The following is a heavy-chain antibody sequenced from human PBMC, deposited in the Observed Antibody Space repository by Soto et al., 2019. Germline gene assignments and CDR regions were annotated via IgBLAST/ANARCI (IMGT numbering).Heavy chain of an antibody. CDR2: IYYSGST. CDR3: ARETIGYCMDV. CDR1: GGSISSYY. Sequence: TLSLTCTVSGGSISSYYWSWIRQPPGQGLAWIGYIYYSGSTNYNPTLKSRVTISVDTAKNQFSLKLSSVTAADTAVYYCARETIGYCMDVWGQGTTVTVSS. J-gene: IGHJ6*02. D-gene: IGHD1-7*01. V-gene: IGHV4-59*01.